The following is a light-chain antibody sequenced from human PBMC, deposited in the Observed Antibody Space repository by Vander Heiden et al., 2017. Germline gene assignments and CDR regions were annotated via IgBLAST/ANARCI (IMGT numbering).Light chain of an antibody. CDR2: KVS. V-gene: IGKV2-30*01. CDR1: QSLVDSDGNTY. J-gene: IGKJ2*01. Sequence: VVTQSPLSLPVILGQPASISCSTSQSLVDSDGNTYLNWFQQRPGQSPRRLIYKVSNRDSGVPDRFSGSGSGTEYTLKISRVEAEDIAVYYCMQGTNSPTAYTFGQGTKLEIK. CDR3: MQGTNSPTAYT.